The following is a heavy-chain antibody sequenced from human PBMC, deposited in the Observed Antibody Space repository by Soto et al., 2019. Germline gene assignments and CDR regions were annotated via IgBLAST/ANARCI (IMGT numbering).Heavy chain of an antibody. J-gene: IGHJ4*02. D-gene: IGHD3-10*01. CDR3: ARDLRITMVRGALGY. Sequence: SVKVSCKASGGTFSSYAISWVRQAPGQGLEWMGGIIPIFGTANYAQKFQGRVTITADESTSTAYMELSSLRSEDTAVYYCARDLRITMVRGALGYWGQGTLVTVSS. CDR1: GGTFSSYA. V-gene: IGHV1-69*13. CDR2: IIPIFGTA.